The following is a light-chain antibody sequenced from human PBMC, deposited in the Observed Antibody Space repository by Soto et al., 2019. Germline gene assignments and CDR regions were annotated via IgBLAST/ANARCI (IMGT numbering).Light chain of an antibody. Sequence: MLTQSPSASASPGASVKLTCTLSSGHSDYAIAWHQQQPEKGPRYLMKVTSDGSHTKGDGIPDRFSGSSSGADRYLTISSLRSDDEADYYCQAWGTGGVFGGGTKLTVL. V-gene: IGLV4-69*01. CDR1: SGHSDYA. CDR3: QAWGTGGV. CDR2: VTSDGSH. J-gene: IGLJ3*02.